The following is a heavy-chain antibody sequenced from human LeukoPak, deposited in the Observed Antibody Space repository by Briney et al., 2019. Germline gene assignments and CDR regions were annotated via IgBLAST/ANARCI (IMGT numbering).Heavy chain of an antibody. J-gene: IGHJ6*02. Sequence: SETLSLTCAVYGGSFSVYYWSWIRQPPGKGLESIGEINHSGSTNYNPSLKSRVTISVDTSKNQFSLKLSSVTAADTAVYYCARGALRWSYYYGMDVWGQGTTVTVSS. CDR2: INHSGST. CDR1: GGSFSVYY. CDR3: ARGALRWSYYYGMDV. V-gene: IGHV4-34*01. D-gene: IGHD4-23*01.